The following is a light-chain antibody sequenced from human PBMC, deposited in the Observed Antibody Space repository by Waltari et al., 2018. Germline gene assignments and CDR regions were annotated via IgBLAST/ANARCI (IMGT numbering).Light chain of an antibody. Sequence: QSALTQPASVSGSPGQSITISCTGTSSDVGAFNYVSWYQQHPGKAPKLIIYDVTSRPSGVSSLFTAPNFGNMASLTLSRLQADDEADYYCSSYSSSSALRVFGGGTKLTVL. CDR3: SSYSSSSALRV. J-gene: IGLJ3*02. CDR1: SSDVGAFNY. V-gene: IGLV2-14*03. CDR2: DVT.